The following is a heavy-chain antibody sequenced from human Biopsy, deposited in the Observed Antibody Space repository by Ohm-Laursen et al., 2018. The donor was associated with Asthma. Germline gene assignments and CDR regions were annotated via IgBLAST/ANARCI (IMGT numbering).Heavy chain of an antibody. Sequence: ASVKVSCKTSGYTFNSAGITGVRQAPGQGLEGMGWISVYNGNTKVAQKLQDRVTMITDTSTSTAYMELRSLRSDDTAVYFCARAVDYSHYYGIDVWGQGTTVTVS. CDR3: ARAVDYSHYYGIDV. J-gene: IGHJ6*02. D-gene: IGHD3-10*01. CDR1: GYTFNSAG. V-gene: IGHV1-18*01. CDR2: ISVYNGNT.